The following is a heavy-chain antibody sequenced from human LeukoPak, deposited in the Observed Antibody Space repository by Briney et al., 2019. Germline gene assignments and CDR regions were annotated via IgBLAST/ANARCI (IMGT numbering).Heavy chain of an antibody. CDR3: ARRGAAYYYDSSGYFPFDY. Sequence: GGSLRLSCAASGFTFSNAWMSWVRQAPGKGLEWVANIKQDGSEKYYVDSVKGRFTISRDNAKNSLYLQMNSLRAEDTAVYYCARRGAAYYYDSSGYFPFDYWGQGTLVTVSS. CDR2: IKQDGSEK. V-gene: IGHV3-7*04. J-gene: IGHJ4*02. D-gene: IGHD3-22*01. CDR1: GFTFSNAW.